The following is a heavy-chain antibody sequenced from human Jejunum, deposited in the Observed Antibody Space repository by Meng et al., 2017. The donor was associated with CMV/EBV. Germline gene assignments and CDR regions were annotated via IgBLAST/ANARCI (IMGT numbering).Heavy chain of an antibody. J-gene: IGHJ6*02. CDR2: LYSSGDI. V-gene: IGHV3-66*03. CDR1: GITVNSNY. CDR3: ARDLIPYGMDV. Sequence: SCAASGITVNSNYMSWVRQAPGKGREGVSVLYSSGDIYYADSVKGRFTISRDNSKNTLYLQMNSLIPEDTSLYYCARDLIPYGMDVWGQGTTVTVSS.